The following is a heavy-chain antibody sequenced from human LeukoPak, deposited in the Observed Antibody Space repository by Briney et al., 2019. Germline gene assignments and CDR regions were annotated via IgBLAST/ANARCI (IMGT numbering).Heavy chain of an antibody. CDR3: ARLLLGYCSSTTCWDPDYFDY. CDR2: MYYSGST. J-gene: IGHJ4*02. Sequence: SETQSLTCTVSGGSISSSSYYWGWIRQPPGKGLEWIGSMYYSGSTYYNPSLKSRVTISVDTPKNQFSLKLSSVTAADTAVYYCARLLLGYCSSTTCWDPDYFDYWGQGTLVTVSS. D-gene: IGHD2-2*01. V-gene: IGHV4-39*01. CDR1: GGSISSSSYY.